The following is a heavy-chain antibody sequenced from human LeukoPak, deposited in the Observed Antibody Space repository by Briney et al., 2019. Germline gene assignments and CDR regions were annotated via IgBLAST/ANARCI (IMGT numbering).Heavy chain of an antibody. CDR2: ISRGGSTK. Sequence: GGSLRLSCAASGFAFSSYQMNWVRQAPGKGLEWVSYISRGGSTKYYGDSVKGRFTISRDNAKNSLYLQMNSLRAEDTAVYYCTTDSYVTPRTRVLNWFDPRGPGNPGHRLL. V-gene: IGHV3-48*03. CDR1: GFAFSSYQ. J-gene: IGHJ5*02. D-gene: IGHD4-23*01. CDR3: TTDSYVTPRTRVLNWFDP.